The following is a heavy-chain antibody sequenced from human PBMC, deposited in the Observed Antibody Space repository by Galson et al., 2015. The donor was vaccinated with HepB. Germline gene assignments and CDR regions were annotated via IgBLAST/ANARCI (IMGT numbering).Heavy chain of an antibody. D-gene: IGHD1-26*01. CDR1: GDTFSSYA. Sequence: SVKVSCKASGDTFSSYAISWVRQAPGQGLEWMGGIIPTIGTASYAQKFQGRVMITADKSMSTAYMELSNLRFEDTAVYYCATVEYRGSRRVFDNWGQGTQVTVSS. CDR2: IIPTIGTA. V-gene: IGHV1-69*06. CDR3: ATVEYRGSRRVFDN. J-gene: IGHJ4*02.